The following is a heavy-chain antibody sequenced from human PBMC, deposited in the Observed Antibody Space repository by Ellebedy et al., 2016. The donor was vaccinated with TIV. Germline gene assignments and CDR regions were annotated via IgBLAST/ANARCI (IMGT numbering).Heavy chain of an antibody. J-gene: IGHJ4*02. CDR3: ARRSTDFAFDS. V-gene: IGHV3-23*01. D-gene: IGHD3/OR15-3a*01. CDR1: GFTFSNYW. Sequence: GESLKISCAASGFTFSNYWMSWVRQAPGKGLEWVSIISANGGTTCYADSVKGRFTISSDNSKNTLFLQMSSLRAEDTAVYFCARRSTDFAFDSWGQGTLVTVSS. CDR2: ISANGGTT.